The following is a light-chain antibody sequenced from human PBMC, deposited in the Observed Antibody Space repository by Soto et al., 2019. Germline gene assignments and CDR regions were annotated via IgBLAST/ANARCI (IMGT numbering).Light chain of an antibody. J-gene: IGLJ1*01. CDR1: SSDVGSYNL. CDR2: EVS. V-gene: IGLV2-23*02. Sequence: QSVLTQAASVSGSPGQSITISCTGTSSDVGSYNLVSWYQQHPGKAPKLMIYEVSKRPSGLSNRFSGSKSGNTASLTISGLQVEDEADYYCCSYAGSRTPLIFGTGTKVTV. CDR3: CSYAGSRTPLI.